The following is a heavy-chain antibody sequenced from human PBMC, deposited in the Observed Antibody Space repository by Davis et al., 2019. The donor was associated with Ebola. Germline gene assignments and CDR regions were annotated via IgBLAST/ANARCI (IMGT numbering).Heavy chain of an antibody. J-gene: IGHJ3*02. V-gene: IGHV1-69*13. CDR1: GRTFSSYA. CDR2: IIPIFGTA. D-gene: IGHD6-19*01. Sequence: SVKVSCKASGRTFSSYAISWVRQAPGQGLEWMGGIIPIFGTANYAQKFQGRVTITADESTSTAYMELSSLRSEDTAVYYCARDRGYSSGWYVGDAFDIWGQGTMVTVSS. CDR3: ARDRGYSSGWYVGDAFDI.